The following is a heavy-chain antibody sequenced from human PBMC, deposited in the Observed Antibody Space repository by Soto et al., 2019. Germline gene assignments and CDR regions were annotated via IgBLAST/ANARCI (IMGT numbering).Heavy chain of an antibody. J-gene: IGHJ6*02. CDR1: GGSFSGYY. CDR2: INHSGST. CDR3: ATQQWLGPSYYYYGMDV. V-gene: IGHV4-34*01. Sequence: SETLSLTCAVYGGSFSGYYWSWIRQPPGKGLEWIGEINHSGSTNYNPSLKSRVTISVDTSKNQFSLKLSSVTAADTAVYYCATQQWLGPSYYYYGMDVWGQGTTVTVSS. D-gene: IGHD6-19*01.